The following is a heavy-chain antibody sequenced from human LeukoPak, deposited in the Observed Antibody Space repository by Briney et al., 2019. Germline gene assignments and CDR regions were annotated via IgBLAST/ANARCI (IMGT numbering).Heavy chain of an antibody. CDR3: ARLVYSGSCYYFDY. D-gene: IGHD1-26*01. CDR2: IYTSGST. CDR1: GGSISSYY. J-gene: IGHJ4*02. Sequence: EALSLTCTVSGGSISSYYWSWIRQPAGKGLEWIGRIYTSGSTNYNPSLKSRVTMSVDTSKNQFSLKLSSVTAADTAVYYCARLVYSGSCYYFDYWGQGTLVTVSS. V-gene: IGHV4-4*07.